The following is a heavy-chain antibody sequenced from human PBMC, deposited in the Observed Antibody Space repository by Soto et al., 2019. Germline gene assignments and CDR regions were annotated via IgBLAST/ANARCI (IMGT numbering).Heavy chain of an antibody. J-gene: IGHJ6*03. D-gene: IGHD6-13*01. CDR1: GFTCSSYA. CDR2: ISGSGGST. CDR3: AKRAPGTPRYYYYYYMDV. Sequence: PGGSLRLSCAASGFTCSSYAMSWVRQAPGKGLEWVSAISGSGGSTYYADSVKGRFTISRDNSKNTMYLQMNSLRAEDTAVYYCAKRAPGTPRYYYYYYMDVWGKGTTVTVSS. V-gene: IGHV3-23*01.